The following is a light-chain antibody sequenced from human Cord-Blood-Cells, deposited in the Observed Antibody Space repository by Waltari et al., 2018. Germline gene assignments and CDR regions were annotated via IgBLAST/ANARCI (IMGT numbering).Light chain of an antibody. J-gene: IGKJ4*01. Sequence: SPATLSVSPGERATLSCRASQSVSSYLAWYQQKPGQAPRLLIYDASNRATGIPARFSGSGSGTDFTLTISSLEPEDFAVYYCQQRSNWPLTFGGGTKVEIK. CDR2: DAS. V-gene: IGKV3-11*01. CDR1: QSVSSY. CDR3: QQRSNWPLT.